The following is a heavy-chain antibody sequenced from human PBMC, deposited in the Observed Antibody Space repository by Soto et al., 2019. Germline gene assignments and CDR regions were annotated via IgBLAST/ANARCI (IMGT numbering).Heavy chain of an antibody. CDR1: GGSISSGGYY. J-gene: IGHJ4*02. CDR3: EFGYSGYDPELIFEY. Sequence: SETLSLTCTVSGGSISSGGYYWSWIRQHPGKGLEWIGYIYYSGSTYYNPSLKSRVTISVDTSKNQFSLKLSSVTAADTAVYYCEFGYSGYDPELIFEYWGQGTLVTVSS. D-gene: IGHD5-12*01. V-gene: IGHV4-31*03. CDR2: IYYSGST.